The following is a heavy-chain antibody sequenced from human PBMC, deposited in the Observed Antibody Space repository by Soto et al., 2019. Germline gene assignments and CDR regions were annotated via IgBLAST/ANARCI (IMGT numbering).Heavy chain of an antibody. V-gene: IGHV4-59*08. CDR2: IYYSGST. CDR1: GGSISSYY. CDR3: ASLVVVAATPIEYCYYMDV. D-gene: IGHD2-15*01. J-gene: IGHJ6*03. Sequence: SETLSLTCTVSGGSISSYYWSWIRQPPGKGLEWIGYIYYSGSTNYNPSLKSRVTISVDTSKNQFSLKLSSVTAADTAVYYCASLVVVAATPIEYCYYMDVWGKGTTVTVSS.